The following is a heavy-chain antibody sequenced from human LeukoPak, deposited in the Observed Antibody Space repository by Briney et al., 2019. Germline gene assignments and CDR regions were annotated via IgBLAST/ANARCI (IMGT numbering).Heavy chain of an antibody. D-gene: IGHD5-24*01. Sequence: GGPLRLSCVASRFIFSDYWMSWVRQAPGKGLEWVSSIDSSTSHIYYADSVKGRFTISRDNAKNSLYLQVSSLRAEDTAVYYCARDFRTQLDGYSPPYHFDYWGQGALVAVSS. CDR1: RFIFSDYW. CDR3: ARDFRTQLDGYSPPYHFDY. J-gene: IGHJ4*02. CDR2: IDSSTSHI. V-gene: IGHV3-21*01.